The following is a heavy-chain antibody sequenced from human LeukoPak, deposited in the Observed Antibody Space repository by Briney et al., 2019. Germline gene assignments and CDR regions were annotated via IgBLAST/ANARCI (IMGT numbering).Heavy chain of an antibody. CDR2: ISYDGSNK. J-gene: IGHJ6*02. V-gene: IGHV3-30-3*01. D-gene: IGHD3-3*01. CDR1: GFTFSSYA. CDR3: ARDRRITIFGVVIKRPKEGYYYYGMDV. Sequence: PGRSLRLSCAASGFTFSSYAMHWVRQAPGKGLEWVAVISYDGSNKYYADSVKGRFTISRDNSKNTLYLQMNSLRAEDTAVYYCARDRRITIFGVVIKRPKEGYYYYGMDVWGQGTTVTVSS.